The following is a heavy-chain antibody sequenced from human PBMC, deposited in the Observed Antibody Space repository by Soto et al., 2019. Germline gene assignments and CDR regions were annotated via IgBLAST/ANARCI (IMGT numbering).Heavy chain of an antibody. Sequence: GASVKVSCKASGYTFTSYYMHWVRQAPGQGLEWMGIINPSGGSTSYAQKFQGRVTMTRDTSTSTVYTELSSLRSEVTAVYYCATYRYYDSSGDYAPVDYWGQGTLVTVSS. CDR3: ATYRYYDSSGDYAPVDY. J-gene: IGHJ4*02. V-gene: IGHV1-46*01. CDR2: INPSGGST. CDR1: GYTFTSYY. D-gene: IGHD3-22*01.